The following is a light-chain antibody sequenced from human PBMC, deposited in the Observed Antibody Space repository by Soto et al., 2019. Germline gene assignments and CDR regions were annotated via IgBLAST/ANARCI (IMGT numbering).Light chain of an antibody. CDR2: GAS. J-gene: IGKJ4*01. Sequence: EIVMTQSPATLSVSPGERATLSCRASQNVLNNVAWYQQNPGQPPRLLIYGASTRATGIPARFSGSGSGTDFTLTISSLQSEDFAVYYCQQYNNWPLAFGGGTKVEIK. CDR1: QNVLNN. V-gene: IGKV3D-15*01. CDR3: QQYNNWPLA.